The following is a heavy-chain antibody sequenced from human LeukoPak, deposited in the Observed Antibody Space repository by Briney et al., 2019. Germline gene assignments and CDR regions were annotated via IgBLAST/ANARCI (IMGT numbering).Heavy chain of an antibody. D-gene: IGHD6-13*01. V-gene: IGHV3-74*01. Sequence: GGSLRLSCAASGFTFSSYWMHWVRQAPGKGLVWVSRINSDGSSTRYADSVKGRFTISRDNAKNTLYLQMNSLRAEDTAVYYCARHMVSSWYGRVTRTNWFDPWGQGTLVTVSS. CDR3: ARHMVSSWYGRVTRTNWFDP. J-gene: IGHJ5*02. CDR1: GFTFSSYW. CDR2: INSDGSST.